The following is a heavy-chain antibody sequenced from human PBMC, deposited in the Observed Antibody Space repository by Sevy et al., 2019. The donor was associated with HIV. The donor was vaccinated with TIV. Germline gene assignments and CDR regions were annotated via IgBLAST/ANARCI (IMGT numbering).Heavy chain of an antibody. CDR3: ARFSIIRGYISGADAFDI. CDR2: ISSSSSYI. Sequence: GGSLRLSCAASGFTFSSYSMNWVRQAPGKGLEWVSSISSSSSYIYYADSVKGRFTISRDNAKNSLYLQMNSLRAEDTVVYYCARFSIIRGYISGADAFDIWGQGTMVTVSS. J-gene: IGHJ3*02. V-gene: IGHV3-21*01. D-gene: IGHD3-10*01. CDR1: GFTFSSYS.